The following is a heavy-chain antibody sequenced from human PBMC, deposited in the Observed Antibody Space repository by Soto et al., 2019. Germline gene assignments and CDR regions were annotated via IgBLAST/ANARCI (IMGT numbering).Heavy chain of an antibody. CDR2: IYHSGST. D-gene: IGHD3-22*01. V-gene: IGHV4-30-2*02. CDR3: ASFGDSSGYYQTNDAFDI. Sequence: SETLSLTCAVSGGSISSGGYSWSWIRQPPGKGLEWIGYIYHSGSTYYNPSLKSRVTISVDTSKNQFSLKLSSVTAADTAVYYCASFGDSSGYYQTNDAFDIWGQGTMVTVS. J-gene: IGHJ3*02. CDR1: GGSISSGGYS.